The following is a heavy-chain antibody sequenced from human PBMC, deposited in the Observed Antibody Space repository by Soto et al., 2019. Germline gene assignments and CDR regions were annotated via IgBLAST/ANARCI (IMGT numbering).Heavy chain of an antibody. CDR1: GFTFDDYG. V-gene: IGHV3-20*01. CDR2: INWNGGST. Sequence: SGGSLRLSCAASGFTFDDYGMSWVRQAPGKGLEWVSGINWNGGSTGYADSVKGRFTISRDNAKSSLYLQMNSLRAEDTALYHCAREGLGYCSSTSCRDAFDIWGQGTMVTVSS. CDR3: AREGLGYCSSTSCRDAFDI. D-gene: IGHD2-2*01. J-gene: IGHJ3*02.